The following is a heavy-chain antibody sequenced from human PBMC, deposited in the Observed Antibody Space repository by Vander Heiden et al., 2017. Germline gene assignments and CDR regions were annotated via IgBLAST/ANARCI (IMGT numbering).Heavy chain of an antibody. CDR2: ISYDGSNK. J-gene: IGHJ4*02. CDR1: GFTFSSYA. Sequence: QVQLVESGGGVVQPGRSLRLSCAASGFTFSSYAMHWVRQAPGKGLEWVAVISYDGSNKYYADSVKGRFTISRDNSKNTPYLQMNSLRAEDTAVYYCARDRVGLWFGELLYYFDYWGQGTLVTVSS. CDR3: ARDRVGLWFGELLYYFDY. D-gene: IGHD3-10*01. V-gene: IGHV3-30-3*01.